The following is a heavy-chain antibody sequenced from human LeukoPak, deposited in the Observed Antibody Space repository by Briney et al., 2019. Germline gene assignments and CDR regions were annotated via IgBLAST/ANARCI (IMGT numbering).Heavy chain of an antibody. V-gene: IGHV3-21*01. Sequence: NPGGSLRLSCAASGFTFSSYSMNWVRQAPGKGLEWVSSISSSSSYIYYADSVKGRFTISRDNAKNSLYLQMNSLRAEDTAVYYCARERRSSGWYDAFDMRGQGTMVTVSS. CDR1: GFTFSSYS. CDR2: ISSSSSYI. J-gene: IGHJ3*02. CDR3: ARERRSSGWYDAFDM. D-gene: IGHD6-19*01.